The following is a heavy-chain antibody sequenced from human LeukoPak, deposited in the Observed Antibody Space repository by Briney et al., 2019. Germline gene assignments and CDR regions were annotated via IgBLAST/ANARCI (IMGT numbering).Heavy chain of an antibody. V-gene: IGHV3-21*01. CDR2: ISSSSSYI. Sequence: GGSLRLSCAASGFTFSSYSMSWVRQAPGKGLEWVSSISSSSSYIYYADSVKGRFTISRDNAKNSLYLQMNSLRAEDTAVYYCARDVWNDVGGFDYWGQGTLVTVSS. J-gene: IGHJ4*02. D-gene: IGHD1-1*01. CDR1: GFTFSSYS. CDR3: ARDVWNDVGGFDY.